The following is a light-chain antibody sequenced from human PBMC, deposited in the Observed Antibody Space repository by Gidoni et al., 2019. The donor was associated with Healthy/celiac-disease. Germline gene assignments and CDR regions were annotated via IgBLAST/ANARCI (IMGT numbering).Light chain of an antibody. CDR3: QPYCSSPFT. CDR2: GAS. V-gene: IGKV3-20*01. CDR1: QSVSSSY. Sequence: ERVLTQSPGTLSLSPGARATLSCRARQSVSSSYLAWYQQKPGQAPRLLIYGASRRATRIPDRFIGSGSGTDFTLTISRLEPEVFAVYYCQPYCSSPFTFXPXTKVDIK. J-gene: IGKJ3*01.